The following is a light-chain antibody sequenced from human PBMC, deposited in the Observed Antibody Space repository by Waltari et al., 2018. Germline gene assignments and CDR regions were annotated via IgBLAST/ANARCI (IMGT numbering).Light chain of an antibody. V-gene: IGKV1-5*03. CDR2: KAS. CDR3: QQYNNYPFT. Sequence: DIQMTQSPSTLSASVGDRVTITCRASQSISSWLAWYQQKPGKAPKLLIYKASSLESGVPSRFSGSGSGTEFTLNISSLQPDDFATYYCQQYNNYPFTFGPGTKVDIK. CDR1: QSISSW. J-gene: IGKJ3*01.